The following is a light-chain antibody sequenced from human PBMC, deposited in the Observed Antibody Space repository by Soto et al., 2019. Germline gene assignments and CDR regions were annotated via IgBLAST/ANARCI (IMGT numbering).Light chain of an antibody. J-gene: IGKJ1*01. Sequence: AIRMTQSPSSLSASTGDRVTITCRASQGISSYLAWYQQKPGKAPKLLIYDASSLESGVPSRFSGSGSGTEVTLTISSLQPDDFATYYCQQYNSYSRWTFGQGTKVDIK. CDR3: QQYNSYSRWT. CDR2: DAS. CDR1: QGISSY. V-gene: IGKV1-8*01.